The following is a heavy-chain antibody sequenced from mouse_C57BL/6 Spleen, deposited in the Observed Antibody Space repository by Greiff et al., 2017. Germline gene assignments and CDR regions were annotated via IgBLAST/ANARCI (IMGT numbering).Heavy chain of an antibody. D-gene: IGHD2-13*01. Sequence: EVQLQESGGGLVKPGGSLKLSCAASGFTFSDYGMHWVRQAPEKGLEWVAYISSGSSTIYYADTVKGRVTLSRDNAKNTLFLHMTSLKSEGTAMYYCASGDYYGVNDARDYWGQGTSVTVSS. V-gene: IGHV5-17*01. J-gene: IGHJ4*01. CDR2: ISSGSSTI. CDR3: ASGDYYGVNDARDY. CDR1: GFTFSDYG.